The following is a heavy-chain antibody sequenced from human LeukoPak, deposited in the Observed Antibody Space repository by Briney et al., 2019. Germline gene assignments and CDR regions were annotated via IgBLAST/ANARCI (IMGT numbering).Heavy chain of an antibody. CDR1: GFTFSRYG. Sequence: GGSLRLSCGASGFTFSRYGMHWVRQAPGKGLEWVTYIRKDGSDKYYADSVKGRFTISRDSSKNMVYLQMTSLRAEDTALYYCAKDSNRAFDYWGQGTLVSVSS. D-gene: IGHD1-14*01. V-gene: IGHV3-30*02. J-gene: IGHJ4*02. CDR3: AKDSNRAFDY. CDR2: IRKDGSDK.